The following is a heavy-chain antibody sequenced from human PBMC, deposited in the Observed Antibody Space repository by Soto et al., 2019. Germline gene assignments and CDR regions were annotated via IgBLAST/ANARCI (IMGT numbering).Heavy chain of an antibody. J-gene: IGHJ4*02. D-gene: IGHD3-10*01. V-gene: IGHV1-46*01. CDR2: INPSGDAT. CDR1: GFTFTSYY. CDR3: TRDWELGY. Sequence: QVLLVQSGAEVKKPGASVKVSCKASGFTFTSYYMHWVRQAPGQGLEWMGVINPSGDATTYVQRFQGRVTMTKDTAARTVYMELSSLRSEDTAVYYCTRDWELGYWGQGTLVTVSS.